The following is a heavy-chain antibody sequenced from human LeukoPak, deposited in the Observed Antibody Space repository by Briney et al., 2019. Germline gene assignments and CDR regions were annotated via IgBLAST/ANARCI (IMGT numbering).Heavy chain of an antibody. CDR3: ATDRSLSYFDY. V-gene: IGHV3-33*08. Sequence: GGSLRLACAASGFTVSSNYMSRVRQAPGKGLEWVSIIYYDGRDKYYADSVKGRFTVSRDNSKNTLYLQMNSLRDEDTAVYYCATDRSLSYFDYWGQGTLVTVSS. J-gene: IGHJ4*02. CDR2: IYYDGRDK. CDR1: GFTVSSNY.